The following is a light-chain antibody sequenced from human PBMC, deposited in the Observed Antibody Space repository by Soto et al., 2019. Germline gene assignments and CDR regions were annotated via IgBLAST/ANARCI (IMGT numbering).Light chain of an antibody. CDR1: QSVGSW. CDR3: QQYDTSST. J-gene: IGKJ4*01. Sequence: DIPMTQSPSTLSASVGDRVTISCRASQSVGSWLAWYQQKPGQAPKLLIYKASSLESGVTSRFSGSGSGTEFTLTISSLQPDDFATYYCQQYDTSSTFGGGTKVEIK. CDR2: KAS. V-gene: IGKV1-5*03.